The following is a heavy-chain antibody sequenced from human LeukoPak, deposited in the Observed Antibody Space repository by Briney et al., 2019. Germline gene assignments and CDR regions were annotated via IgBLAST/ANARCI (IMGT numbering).Heavy chain of an antibody. Sequence: GGSLRLSCAASGSTFSSYGMHWVRQAPGKGLEWVAVISYDGSNKYYADSVKGRFTISRDNSKNTLYLQMNSLRAEDTAVYYCTKSRISFSGQADHWGQGTLVTVSS. D-gene: IGHD5-12*01. CDR3: TKSRISFSGQADH. CDR2: ISYDGSNK. V-gene: IGHV3-30*18. J-gene: IGHJ4*02. CDR1: GSTFSSYG.